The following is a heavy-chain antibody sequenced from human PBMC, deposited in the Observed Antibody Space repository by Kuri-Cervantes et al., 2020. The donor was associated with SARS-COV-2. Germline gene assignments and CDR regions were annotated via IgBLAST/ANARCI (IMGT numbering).Heavy chain of an antibody. D-gene: IGHD6-6*01. Sequence: LSLTCAASGFTFSSYSMNWVRQAPGKGLEWVSSISSSSSYIYYADSVKGRFTISRDNAKNSLYLQMNSLRAEDTAVYYCARDREFIAARIFDYWGQGTLVTVSS. CDR2: ISSSSSYI. J-gene: IGHJ4*02. CDR3: ARDREFIAARIFDY. V-gene: IGHV3-21*01. CDR1: GFTFSSYS.